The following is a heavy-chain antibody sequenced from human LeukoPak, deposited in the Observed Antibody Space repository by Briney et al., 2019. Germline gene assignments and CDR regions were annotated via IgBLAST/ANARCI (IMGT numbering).Heavy chain of an antibody. CDR2: INYSGST. V-gene: IGHV4-59*08. Sequence: SETLSLTCTVSGVSISSYYWNWIRQPPGKGLEWIGYINYSGSTNYNPSLNSRVTISVDTSKNQFSLKLSSVTAADTAVYYCASYSSRAIRYWGQGTLVTVSS. D-gene: IGHD6-13*01. CDR3: ASYSSRAIRY. CDR1: GVSISSYY. J-gene: IGHJ4*02.